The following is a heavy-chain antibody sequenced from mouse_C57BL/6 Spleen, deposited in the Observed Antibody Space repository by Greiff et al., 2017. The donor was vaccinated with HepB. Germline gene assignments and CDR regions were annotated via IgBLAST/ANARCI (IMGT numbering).Heavy chain of an antibody. CDR1: GYAFSSSW. CDR3: ARSDGYDGGVSY. CDR2: IYPGDGDT. Sequence: VQLQQSGPELVKPGASVKISCKASGYAFSSSWMNWVKQRPGKGLEWIGRIYPGDGDTNYNGKFKGKATLTADKSSSTAYMQRSSLTSEDSAVYFGARSDGYDGGVSYWGQGTTLTVSS. V-gene: IGHV1-82*01. D-gene: IGHD2-2*01. J-gene: IGHJ2*01.